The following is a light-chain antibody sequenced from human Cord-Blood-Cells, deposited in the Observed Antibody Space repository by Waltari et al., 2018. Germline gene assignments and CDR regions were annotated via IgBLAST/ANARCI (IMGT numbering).Light chain of an antibody. CDR2: DAS. V-gene: IGKV1-33*01. J-gene: IGKJ4*01. CDR1: QDISNY. Sequence: DIQMTQSPSSLSASVGDRVTITCQASQDISNYLKWYEQKPGKAPKLLIYDASNLETGVPSRFSGSGAGTDFTCTISSLQPEDIATYYCQQYDNLLLTFGGGTKVEIK. CDR3: QQYDNLLLT.